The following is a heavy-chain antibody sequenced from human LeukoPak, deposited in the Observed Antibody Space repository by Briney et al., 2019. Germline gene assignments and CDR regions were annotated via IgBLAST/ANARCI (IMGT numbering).Heavy chain of an antibody. CDR2: IRPHNGNT. CDR3: AVGVGTTPFDY. Sequence: ASVKVSCKASGYTFTSYAISWVRQAPGQGLEWMGWIRPHNGNTNYAQKLQGRVTMTTDTSSTTAYMELTSLISDDTAVYYCAVGVGTTPFDYWGQGTLVTVSS. CDR1: GYTFTSYA. D-gene: IGHD1-26*01. J-gene: IGHJ4*02. V-gene: IGHV1-18*01.